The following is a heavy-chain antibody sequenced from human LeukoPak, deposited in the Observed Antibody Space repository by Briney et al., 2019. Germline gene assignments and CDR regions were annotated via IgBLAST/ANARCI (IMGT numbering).Heavy chain of an antibody. Sequence: GGSLRLSCAASGFTFSSYEMNWVRQAPGKGLEWVSYISSSGSTIYYADSVKGRFTISRDNAKNSLYLQMNSLRAEDTAVYYCARDGSTVTAYYYYYYYMDVWGKGTTVTVSS. CDR1: GFTFSSYE. CDR2: ISSSGSTI. J-gene: IGHJ6*03. D-gene: IGHD4-17*01. V-gene: IGHV3-48*03. CDR3: ARDGSTVTAYYYYYYYMDV.